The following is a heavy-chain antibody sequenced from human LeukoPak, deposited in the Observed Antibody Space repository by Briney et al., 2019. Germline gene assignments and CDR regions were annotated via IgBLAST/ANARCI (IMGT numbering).Heavy chain of an antibody. CDR3: ARKSIAARRAFDY. J-gene: IGHJ4*02. D-gene: IGHD6-6*01. Sequence: GASVKVSCKASGYTFASSDINWVRQATGQGLEWMGWMNPNSGNTGYAQKFQGRVTITRNTSISTAYMELSSLRSEDTAVYYCARKSIAARRAFDYWGQGTLVTVSS. V-gene: IGHV1-8*03. CDR2: MNPNSGNT. CDR1: GYTFASSD.